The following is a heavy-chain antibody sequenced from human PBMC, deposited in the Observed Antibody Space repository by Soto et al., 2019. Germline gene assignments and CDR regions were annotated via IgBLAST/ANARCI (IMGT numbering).Heavy chain of an antibody. CDR3: EEEEGNNGYYRY. V-gene: IGHV3-30*18. CDR1: GFTFSNYG. J-gene: IGHJ4*02. D-gene: IGHD2-2*03. CDR2: ISYDGSNK. Sequence: QVQLVESGGGVVQPGRSLRLSCAASGFTFSNYGMHWVRQAPGKGLEWVTVISYDGSNKNYADSVKGRFTISRDNSKNTLSLQMNSLRPEDTAVYYCEEEEGNNGYYRYWGQGTLVTVSS.